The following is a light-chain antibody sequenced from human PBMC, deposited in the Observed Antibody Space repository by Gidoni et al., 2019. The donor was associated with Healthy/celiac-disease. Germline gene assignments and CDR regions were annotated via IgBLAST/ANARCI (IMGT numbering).Light chain of an antibody. CDR2: GAS. J-gene: IGKJ1*01. Sequence: EIVMTQPPATLSVSPGERATLSCRASQSVSSNLAWYQQKPGQAPRLLIYGASTRATGIPARFSGSGSGTEFTLTISSLQSEDFAVYYCQHSGTFGQGTKVEIK. CDR1: QSVSSN. CDR3: QHSGT. V-gene: IGKV3-15*01.